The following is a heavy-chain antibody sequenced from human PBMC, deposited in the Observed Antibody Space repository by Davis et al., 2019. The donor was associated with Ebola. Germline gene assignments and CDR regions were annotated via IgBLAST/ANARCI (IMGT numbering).Heavy chain of an antibody. J-gene: IGHJ6*02. CDR2: MNPNSGNT. CDR1: GGTFSSYA. CDR3: ARDLYYGMDV. Sequence: AASVKVSCKASGGTFSSYALSWVRQATGQGLEWMGWMNPNSGNTGYAQKFQGWVTMTRDTSISTAYMELSRLRSDDTAVYYCARDLYYGMDVWGQGTTVTVSS. V-gene: IGHV1-8*02.